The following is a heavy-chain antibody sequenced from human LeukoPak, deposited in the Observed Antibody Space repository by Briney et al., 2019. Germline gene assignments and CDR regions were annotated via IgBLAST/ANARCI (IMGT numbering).Heavy chain of an antibody. Sequence: PGGSLRLSCAASGFTFDDYAMHWVRQAPGKGLEWVSLTSGDGGSTYYADSVKGRFAISRDNSKNSLYLQMNSLRTEDTALYYCAKATDTAMVDDYYYGMDVWGQGTTVTVSS. CDR1: GFTFDDYA. J-gene: IGHJ6*02. CDR2: TSGDGGST. D-gene: IGHD5-18*01. V-gene: IGHV3-43*02. CDR3: AKATDTAMVDDYYYGMDV.